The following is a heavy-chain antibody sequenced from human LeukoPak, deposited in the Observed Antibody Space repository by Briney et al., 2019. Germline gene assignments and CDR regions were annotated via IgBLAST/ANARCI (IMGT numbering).Heavy chain of an antibody. CDR3: VKAMSPYYYDSSGYYFDY. V-gene: IGHV3-64D*06. J-gene: IGHJ4*02. CDR1: GFTFSSYA. CDR2: ISSNGGST. Sequence: GGSLRLSCSAYGFTFSSYAMHWVRQAPGKGLEYVSAISSNGGSTYYADSVKGRFTISRDNSKNTLYLQMSSLRAEDTAVYYCVKAMSPYYYDSSGYYFDYWGQGTLVTVSS. D-gene: IGHD3-22*01.